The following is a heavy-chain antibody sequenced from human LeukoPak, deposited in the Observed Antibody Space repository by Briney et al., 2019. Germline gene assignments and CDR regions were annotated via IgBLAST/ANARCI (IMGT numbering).Heavy chain of an antibody. J-gene: IGHJ3*02. D-gene: IGHD1-26*01. Sequence: GGSLRLSCAASGFTFSSYSKNWVRQAPGKGLEWVSSISSSSSYIYYADSVKGRFTISRDNAKNSLYLQMNSLRAEDTAVYYCARDRSGSCPGESDAFDIWGQGTMVTVSS. CDR1: GFTFSSYS. V-gene: IGHV3-21*01. CDR3: ARDRSGSCPGESDAFDI. CDR2: ISSSSSYI.